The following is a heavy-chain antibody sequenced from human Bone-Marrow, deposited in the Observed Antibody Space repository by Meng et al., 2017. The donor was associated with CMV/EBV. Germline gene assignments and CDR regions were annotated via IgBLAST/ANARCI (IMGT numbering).Heavy chain of an antibody. D-gene: IGHD2-21*01. CDR1: GGSFSGYY. CDR2: INHSGST. Sequence: ETLSLTCAVYGGSFSGYYWSWIRQPPGKGLEWIGEINHSGSTNYNPSLKSRVTISVDTSKNQFSLKLSSVTAADTAVYYCARGLWARFDPWGQGTLVTVSS. V-gene: IGHV4-34*01. CDR3: ARGLWARFDP. J-gene: IGHJ5*02.